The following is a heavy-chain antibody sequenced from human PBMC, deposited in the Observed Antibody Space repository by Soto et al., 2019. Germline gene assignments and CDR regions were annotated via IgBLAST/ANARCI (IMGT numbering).Heavy chain of an antibody. Sequence: EVQLVESGGGLVQPGGSLRLSCVASGFTLRNYWMHWFRQAPGKGLVWVSRITNDESTTYYADSVKGRFTISRDNAKNTLYLQVNSLRVEDTAVYYCARDQDGAGGTADYWGQGTLVTVS. CDR2: ITNDESTT. D-gene: IGHD1-26*01. V-gene: IGHV3-74*01. CDR3: ARDQDGAGGTADY. CDR1: GFTLRNYW. J-gene: IGHJ4*02.